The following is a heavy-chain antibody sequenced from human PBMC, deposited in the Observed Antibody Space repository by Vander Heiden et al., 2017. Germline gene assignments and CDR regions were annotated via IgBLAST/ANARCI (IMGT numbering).Heavy chain of an antibody. CDR3: AKPRFSRSGWSTGGFDF. CDR2: VSKDGSNI. CDR1: GVTCSSYG. Sequence: QVQLVESGGGVVQPGRSLRLSCAASGVTCSSYGMHWVRQAPGEGLEWVAVVSKDGSNIYYADSVKGRFTISRDNSKNTLSLQMNSLRAEDTAVYYCAKPRFSRSGWSTGGFDFWGQGTLVTVSS. V-gene: IGHV3-30*18. J-gene: IGHJ4*02. D-gene: IGHD6-19*01.